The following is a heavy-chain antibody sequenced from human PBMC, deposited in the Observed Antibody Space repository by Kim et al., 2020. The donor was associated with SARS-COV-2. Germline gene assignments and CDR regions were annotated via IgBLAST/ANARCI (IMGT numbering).Heavy chain of an antibody. J-gene: IGHJ6*02. CDR1: GYTFTSYY. CDR2: INPSGGST. V-gene: IGHV1-46*01. CDR3: AREHYYGSGSYPPPNYYYGMDV. D-gene: IGHD3-10*01. Sequence: ASVKVSCKASGYTFTSYYMHWVRQAPGQGLEWMGIINPSGGSTSYAQKFRGRVTMTRDTSTSTVYMELSSLRSEDTAVYYCAREHYYGSGSYPPPNYYYGMDVWGQGTTVTVSS.